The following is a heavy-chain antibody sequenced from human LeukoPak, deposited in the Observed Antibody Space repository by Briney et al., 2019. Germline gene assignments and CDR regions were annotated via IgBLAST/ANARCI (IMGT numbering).Heavy chain of an antibody. V-gene: IGHV3-74*01. CDR2: IKSDGSST. J-gene: IGHJ4*02. CDR3: ATSRTFDY. Sequence: GESLRLSCAASGFTFSSYWMHWVRQAPGKGLVWVSRIKSDGSSTSYADSVKGRFTISRDNAKNTVYLQMDSLRAEDTAVYYWATSRTFDYWGQGTLVTVSS. CDR1: GFTFSSYW.